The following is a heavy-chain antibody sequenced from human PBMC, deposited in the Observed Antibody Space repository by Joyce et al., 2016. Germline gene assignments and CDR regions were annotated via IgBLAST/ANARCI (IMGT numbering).Heavy chain of an antibody. CDR1: GGSISSSTYY. J-gene: IGHJ4*02. V-gene: IGHV4-39*07. CDR3: ATWRGSFPFFDY. D-gene: IGHD1-26*01. CDR2: IYYSGST. Sequence: QLQLQESGPGLVKPSETLSLTCTVSGGSISSSTYYWGWIRQPPGKGLACIGSIYYSGSTYYNPSLKSRVTISVDTSKNQFSLKLTSLTAADTAVFYCATWRGSFPFFDYWGQGTLVTVSS.